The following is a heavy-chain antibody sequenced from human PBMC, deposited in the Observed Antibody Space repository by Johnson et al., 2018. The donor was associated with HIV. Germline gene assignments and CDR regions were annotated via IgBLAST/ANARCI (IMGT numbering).Heavy chain of an antibody. Sequence: VQLVASGGGVVQPWRSLRLSCAASGFSFSNYPMHWVRQAPGKGLEWMAFISYDGNIKYYADSVRGRFTISRDNSKNTLYLQMHSLRAEDTAFYYCARLPSGYSRDAFHIWGQGTMVTVSS. CDR2: ISYDGNIK. V-gene: IGHV3-30*04. CDR1: GFSFSNYP. D-gene: IGHD5-18*01. CDR3: ARLPSGYSRDAFHI. J-gene: IGHJ3*02.